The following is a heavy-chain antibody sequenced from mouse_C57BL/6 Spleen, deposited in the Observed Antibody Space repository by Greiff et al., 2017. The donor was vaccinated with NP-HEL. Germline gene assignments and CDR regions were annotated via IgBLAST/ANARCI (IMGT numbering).Heavy chain of an antibody. D-gene: IGHD1-1*01. CDR1: GYAFSSSW. J-gene: IGHJ4*01. CDR2: IYPGDGDT. Sequence: VKVVESGPELVKPGASVKISCKASGYAFSSSWMNWVKQRPGKGLEWIGRIYPGDGDTNYNGKFKGKATLTADKSSSTAYMQLSSLTSEDSAVYFCAISGSTYAMDYWGQGTSVTVSS. V-gene: IGHV1-82*01. CDR3: AISGSTYAMDY.